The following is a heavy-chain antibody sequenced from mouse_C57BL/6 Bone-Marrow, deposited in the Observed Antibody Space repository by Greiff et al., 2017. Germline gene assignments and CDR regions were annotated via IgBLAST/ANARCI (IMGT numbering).Heavy chain of an antibody. CDR2: ILPSIGRT. D-gene: IGHD1-1*01. V-gene: IGHV15-2*01. Sequence: SGSELRCPGSSVKLSCKDFDSEVFPIAYMRWVRQKPGHGFEWIGGILPSIGRTIYGEKFEDKATLDADTLSNTAYLELNSLTSEDSAICYCAMHNPYYDSSYIYAMDYWGQGTSVTVSS. J-gene: IGHJ4*01. CDR1: DSEVFPIAY. CDR3: AMHNPYYDSSYIYAMDY.